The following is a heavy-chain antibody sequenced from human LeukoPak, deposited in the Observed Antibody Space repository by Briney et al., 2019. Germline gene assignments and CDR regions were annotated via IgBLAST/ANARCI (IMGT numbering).Heavy chain of an antibody. Sequence: SVKVSCKASGGTFSSYAISWVRQAPGQGLEWMGGIIPIFGTAKYAQKFQGRVTIHTDVSTSTAYMELRSLRSEDRAVYYCARDRNDYGAPDAFDIWAQGTMVTVSP. CDR2: IIPIFGTA. D-gene: IGHD4-17*01. CDR1: GGTFSSYA. J-gene: IGHJ3*02. CDR3: ARDRNDYGAPDAFDI. V-gene: IGHV1-69*05.